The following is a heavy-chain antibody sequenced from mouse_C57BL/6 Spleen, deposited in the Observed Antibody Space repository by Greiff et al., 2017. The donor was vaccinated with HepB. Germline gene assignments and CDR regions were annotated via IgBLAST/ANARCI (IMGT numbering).Heavy chain of an antibody. V-gene: IGHV1-81*01. J-gene: IGHJ4*01. CDR2: IYPRSGNT. Sequence: QVHVKQSGAELARPGASVKLSCKASGYTFTSYGISWVKQRTGQGLEWIGEIYPRSGNTYYNEKFKGKATLTADKSSSTAYMELRSLTSEDSAVYFCARSDGYYENYAMDYWGQGTSVTVSS. CDR1: GYTFTSYG. D-gene: IGHD2-3*01. CDR3: ARSDGYYENYAMDY.